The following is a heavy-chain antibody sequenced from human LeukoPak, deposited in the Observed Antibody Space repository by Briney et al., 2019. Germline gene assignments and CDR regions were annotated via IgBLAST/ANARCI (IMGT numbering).Heavy chain of an antibody. D-gene: IGHD2-2*01. CDR3: ARGSGRFALPVDY. J-gene: IGHJ4*02. CDR2: IYSGGST. V-gene: IGHV3-66*02. CDR1: GFTVSSNY. Sequence: GGSLRLSCAASGFTVSSNYMSWVRQAPGKGLEWVLFIYSGGSTYYADSVKGRFTISRDNSKNTLYLQMNSLRAEDTAVYYCARGSGRFALPVDYWGQGTLVTVSS.